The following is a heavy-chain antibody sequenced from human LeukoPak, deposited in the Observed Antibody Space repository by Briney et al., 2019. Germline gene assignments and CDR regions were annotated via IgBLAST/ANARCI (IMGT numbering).Heavy chain of an antibody. Sequence: SETLSLTCAVYGGSFSGYYCGWIRQSPGKGLEWVAEIDNRGSRNHNPSLKSRVTISLDTSKNQFSLKLSTVTAADTAVYYCARALASDGTGSYHYWGQGTLVTVSP. CDR1: GGSFSGYY. CDR3: ARALASDGTGSYHY. D-gene: IGHD3-10*01. V-gene: IGHV4-34*01. J-gene: IGHJ4*02. CDR2: IDNRGSR.